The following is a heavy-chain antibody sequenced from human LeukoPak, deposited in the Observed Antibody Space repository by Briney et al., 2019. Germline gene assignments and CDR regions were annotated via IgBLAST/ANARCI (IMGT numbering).Heavy chain of an antibody. CDR2: MNPNSGNT. Sequence: ASVKVSCKASGYTFTGYYMHWVRQAPGQGLEWMGWMNPNSGNTGYAQKFQGRVTMTRNTSISTAYMELSSLRSEDTAVYYCARGGVGHYYYYGMDVWGQGTTVTVSS. V-gene: IGHV1-8*02. J-gene: IGHJ6*02. CDR1: GYTFTGYY. D-gene: IGHD2-2*01. CDR3: ARGGVGHYYYYGMDV.